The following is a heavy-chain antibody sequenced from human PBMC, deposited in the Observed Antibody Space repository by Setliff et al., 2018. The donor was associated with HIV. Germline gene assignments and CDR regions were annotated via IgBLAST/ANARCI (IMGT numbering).Heavy chain of an antibody. CDR3: AAFRAPYCSSADCFWGAFVV. CDR1: GGSMKSGAYY. CDR2: IYYTGSP. D-gene: IGHD2-2*01. J-gene: IGHJ3*01. V-gene: IGHV4-31*03. Sequence: SETLSLTCTVSGGSMKSGAYYWSWVRQHPARGLEWIGYIYYTGSPYFNPSLTSRLALSIDTSKNHFSLELISVTAAYTAVYFFAAFRAPYCSSADCFWGAFVVCGQGTMVTVSS.